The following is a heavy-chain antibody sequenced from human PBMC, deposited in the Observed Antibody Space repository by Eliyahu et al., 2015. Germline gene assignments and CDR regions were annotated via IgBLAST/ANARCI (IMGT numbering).Heavy chain of an antibody. CDR1: GYXFXSYD. CDR3: TTAGYYYESSENMYRYFNL. Sequence: QVQLVQSGAEVKKPGASVKVSCXASGYXFXSYDMXWXRQAPGXDLEWXGITDPRGGSTGYAQKFQDRLTMTRDTSTSTVNMELSSLRSEDTAVYYCTTAGYYYESSENMYRYFNLWGRGTLVTVSS. D-gene: IGHD3-22*01. J-gene: IGHJ2*01. CDR2: TDPRGGST. V-gene: IGHV1-46*03.